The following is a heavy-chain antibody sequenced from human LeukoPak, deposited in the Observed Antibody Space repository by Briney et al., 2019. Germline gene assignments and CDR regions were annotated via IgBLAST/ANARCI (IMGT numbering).Heavy chain of an antibody. CDR2: INPNSGGT. V-gene: IGHV1-2*02. CDR1: GYTFTGYY. Sequence: ASVKVSCKASGYTFTGYYMHWVRQGPGQGLEWMGWINPNSGGTNYAQKFQGRVTMTRDTSISTAYMELSRLRSDDTAVYYCARVRGLWLQLDYWGQGTLVTVSS. J-gene: IGHJ4*02. D-gene: IGHD5-24*01. CDR3: ARVRGLWLQLDY.